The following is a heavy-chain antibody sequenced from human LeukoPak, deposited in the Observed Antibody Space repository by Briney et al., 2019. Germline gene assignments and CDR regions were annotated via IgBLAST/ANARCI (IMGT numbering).Heavy chain of an antibody. CDR3: ARDYSSSWYFDP. CDR1: GGTFSSYA. CDR2: IIPIFGTA. J-gene: IGHJ4*02. V-gene: IGHV1-69*06. Sequence: ASVKVSCKASGGTFSSYAISWVRQAPGQGLEWMGGIIPIFGTANYAQKFQGRVTITADKSTSTAYMELSSLRSEDTAVYYCARDYSSSWYFDPWGQGTLSPSPQ. D-gene: IGHD6-13*01.